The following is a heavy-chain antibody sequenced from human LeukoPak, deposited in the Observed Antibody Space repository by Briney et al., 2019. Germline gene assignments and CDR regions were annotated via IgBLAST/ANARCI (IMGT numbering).Heavy chain of an antibody. CDR2: IYHSGST. CDR3: ARGHGGSGSYPSPFFDY. J-gene: IGHJ4*02. V-gene: IGHV4-30-2*01. CDR1: GGSISSGGYS. D-gene: IGHD3-10*01. Sequence: SQTLSLTCAVSGGSISSGGYSWSWIRQPPGTGLEWIGYIYHSGSTYYNPSLKSRVTISVDRSKNQFSLKLSSVTAADTAVYYCARGHGGSGSYPSPFFDYWGQGTLVTVSS.